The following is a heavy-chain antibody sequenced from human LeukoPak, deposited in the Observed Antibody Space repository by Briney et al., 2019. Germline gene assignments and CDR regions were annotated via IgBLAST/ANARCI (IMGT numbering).Heavy chain of an antibody. CDR1: GFTFDDYS. Sequence: SGGSLRLSCAASGFTFDDYSMNWVRQAPGKGLEWVSYISSSSSTIYYADSVKGRFTISRDNAKNSLYLQMNSLRVEDTAVYYCAKRIAAAGKYYFDYWGQGTLVTVSS. CDR3: AKRIAAAGKYYFDY. CDR2: ISSSSSTI. J-gene: IGHJ4*02. D-gene: IGHD6-13*01. V-gene: IGHV3-48*01.